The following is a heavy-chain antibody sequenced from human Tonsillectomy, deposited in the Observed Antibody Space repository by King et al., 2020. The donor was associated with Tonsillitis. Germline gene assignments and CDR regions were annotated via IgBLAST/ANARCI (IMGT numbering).Heavy chain of an antibody. V-gene: IGHV3-72*01. CDR1: GFTFSDHY. J-gene: IGHJ4*02. Sequence: VQLVESGGGLVQPGGSLRLSCAASGFTFSDHYMDWVRQAPGKGLEWVGRTRNKANGYTTEYAASVKGRFTISRDDSKNSLYLQMNSLKTEDTAVYYCARGLGRPFDYWGQGTLVTVSS. CDR2: TRNKANGYTT. CDR3: ARGLGRPFDY.